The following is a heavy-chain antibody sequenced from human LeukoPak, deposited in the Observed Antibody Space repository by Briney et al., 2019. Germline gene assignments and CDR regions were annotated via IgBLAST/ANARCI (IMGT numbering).Heavy chain of an antibody. CDR2: ISYDGSNK. D-gene: IGHD3-3*01. CDR3: ARDGLLRFLEWSLDAFDI. CDR1: GFTFSSYA. J-gene: IGHJ3*02. V-gene: IGHV3-30-3*01. Sequence: GGSLRLSCAAPGFTFSSYAMPWVRQAPGKGLEWVAVISYDGSNKYYADSVKGRFTISRDNSKNTLYLQMNSLRAEDTAVYYCARDGLLRFLEWSLDAFDIWGQGTMVTVSS.